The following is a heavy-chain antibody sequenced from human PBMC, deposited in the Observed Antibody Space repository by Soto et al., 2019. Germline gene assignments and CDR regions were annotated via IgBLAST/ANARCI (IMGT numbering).Heavy chain of an antibody. Sequence: EVQLVESGGVLVQPGGSLRLSCAASGFTFGTYWMSWVRQAPGKGLEWVANMNQHGSEKYYADSVKGRFTISRDNAKNSLYLQMNSLRAEDTAVYFCASDKIVGASLFDDWGQGTLVTVSS. J-gene: IGHJ4*02. CDR3: ASDKIVGASLFDD. V-gene: IGHV3-7*03. CDR2: MNQHGSEK. D-gene: IGHD1-26*01. CDR1: GFTFGTYW.